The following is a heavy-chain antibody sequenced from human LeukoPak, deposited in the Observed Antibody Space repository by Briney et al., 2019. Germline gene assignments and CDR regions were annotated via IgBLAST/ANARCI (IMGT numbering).Heavy chain of an antibody. CDR1: GGSISSSSYY. CDR3: ARAFPSYDFWSGYPNWFDP. J-gene: IGHJ5*02. D-gene: IGHD3-3*01. V-gene: IGHV4-39*01. CDR2: IYYSGST. Sequence: NPSETLSLTCTVSGGSISSSSYYWGWIRQPPGKGLEWIGSIYYSGSTYYNPSLKSRVTISVDTSKNQFSLKLSSVTAADTAVYYCARAFPSYDFWSGYPNWFDPWGQGTLVTVSS.